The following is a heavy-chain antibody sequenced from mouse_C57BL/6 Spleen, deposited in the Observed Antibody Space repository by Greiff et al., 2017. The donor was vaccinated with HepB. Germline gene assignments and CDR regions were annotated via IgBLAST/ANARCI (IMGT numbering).Heavy chain of an antibody. CDR2: ISYDGSN. J-gene: IGHJ2*01. CDR1: GYSITSGYY. CDR3: ARESYGSTGLDY. V-gene: IGHV3-6*01. D-gene: IGHD1-1*01. Sequence: EVKLMESGPGLVKPSQSLSLTCSVTGYSITSGYYWNWIRQFPGNKLEWMGYISYDGSNNYNPSLKNRISITRDTSKNQFFLKLNSVTTEDTATYYCARESYGSTGLDYWGQGTTLTVSS.